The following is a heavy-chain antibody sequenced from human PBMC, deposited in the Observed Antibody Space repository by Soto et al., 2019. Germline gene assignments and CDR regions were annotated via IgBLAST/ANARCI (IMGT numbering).Heavy chain of an antibody. V-gene: IGHV4-39*01. CDR1: GGSISNGGSISSGSYY. CDR2: IYYSGNP. J-gene: IGHJ5*02. D-gene: IGHD3-22*01. CDR3: ARQSYYFDSSGYRQTPWFEP. Sequence: SETLSLTCTVSGGSISNGGSISSGSYYWGWIRQPPGKGLEWIGSIYYSGNPSYNPSLKSRVTISVDMSKNQFSLKLSSVTAADTAVYYCARQSYYFDSSGYRQTPWFEPWPQGTL.